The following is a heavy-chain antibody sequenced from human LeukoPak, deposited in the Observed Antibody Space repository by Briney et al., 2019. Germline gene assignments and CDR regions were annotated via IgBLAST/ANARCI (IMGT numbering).Heavy chain of an antibody. CDR2: ISYSGNT. CDR1: GGSISSYY. Sequence: SETLSLTCTVSGGSISSYYWGWIRQPPGKGLEWIGSISYSGNTYYNPSLKSRVTISVDTSKNQLSLKLSSVSAADTAVYYCARVWGQYYYDSSGYSDYWGQGTLVTVSS. J-gene: IGHJ4*02. CDR3: ARVWGQYYYDSSGYSDY. D-gene: IGHD3-22*01. V-gene: IGHV4-39*07.